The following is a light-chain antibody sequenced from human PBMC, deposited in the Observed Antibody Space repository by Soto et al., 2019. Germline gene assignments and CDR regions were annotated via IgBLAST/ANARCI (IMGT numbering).Light chain of an antibody. CDR3: QQRNSWPYT. V-gene: IGKV3-11*01. CDR2: DAS. Sequence: EIVLTQSPATLSLSPGEGATLSCRASQSVSSFLAWFQQKPGQAPRLLIYDASNRATGIPARFSGSGSGTDFTLTISSLEHEDFVVYYCQQRNSWPYTFGQGTKLEIK. CDR1: QSVSSF. J-gene: IGKJ2*01.